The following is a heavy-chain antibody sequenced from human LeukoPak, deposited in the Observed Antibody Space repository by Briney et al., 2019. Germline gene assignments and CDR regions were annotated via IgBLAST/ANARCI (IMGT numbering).Heavy chain of an antibody. CDR2: INTNTGNP. CDR1: GYTFTSYA. J-gene: IGHJ6*03. Sequence: ASVKVSCKASGYTFTSYAMNWVRQAPGQGLEWMGWINTNTGNPTYAQGFTGRLVFSLDTSVSTAYLQISSLKAEDTAVYYCARSYCSSTSCQRYYYYYYMDVWGKGTTVTVSS. D-gene: IGHD2-2*01. CDR3: ARSYCSSTSCQRYYYYYYMDV. V-gene: IGHV7-4-1*02.